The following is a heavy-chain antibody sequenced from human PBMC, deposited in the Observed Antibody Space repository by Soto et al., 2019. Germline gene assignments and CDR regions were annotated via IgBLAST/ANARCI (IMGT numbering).Heavy chain of an antibody. J-gene: IGHJ5*02. Sequence: EVQLVESGGGLVQPGGSLRLSCAASGFTFSSYSMNWVRQAPGKGLEWVSSISSSSTYIYYADSVKGRFTISRDNAKNSLYLQMNSLRAEDTALYYCAVIGVVAATHWFDPWGQGTLVTVSS. CDR3: AVIGVVAATHWFDP. CDR2: ISSSSTYI. V-gene: IGHV3-21*01. CDR1: GFTFSSYS. D-gene: IGHD2-15*01.